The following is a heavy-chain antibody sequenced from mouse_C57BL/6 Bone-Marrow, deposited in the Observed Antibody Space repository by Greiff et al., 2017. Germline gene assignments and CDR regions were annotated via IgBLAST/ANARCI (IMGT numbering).Heavy chain of an antibody. D-gene: IGHD1-1*01. Sequence: QVQLQQPGAELVKPGASVKLSCKASGYTFTSYWMHSVKQRPGQGLEWIGMIHPNSGSTNYNEKFKSKATLTVDKSSSTAYMQLSSLTSEDSAVYYCAREDYYGNMDYWGQGTSVTVSS. CDR1: GYTFTSYW. CDR3: AREDYYGNMDY. V-gene: IGHV1-64*01. J-gene: IGHJ4*01. CDR2: IHPNSGST.